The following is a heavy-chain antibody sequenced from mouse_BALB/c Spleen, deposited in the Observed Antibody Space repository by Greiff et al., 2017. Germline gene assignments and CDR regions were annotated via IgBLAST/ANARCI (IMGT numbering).Heavy chain of an antibody. CDR2: ISSGGSYT. Sequence: EVQGVESGGGLVKPGGSLKLSCAASGFTFSSYAMSWVRQSPEKRLEWVAEISSGGSYTYYPDTVTGRFTISRDNAKNTLYLEMSSLRSEDTAMYYCARRGYDGRYYYAMDYWGQGTSVTVSS. CDR3: ARRGYDGRYYYAMDY. V-gene: IGHV5-9-4*01. D-gene: IGHD2-2*01. J-gene: IGHJ4*01. CDR1: GFTFSSYA.